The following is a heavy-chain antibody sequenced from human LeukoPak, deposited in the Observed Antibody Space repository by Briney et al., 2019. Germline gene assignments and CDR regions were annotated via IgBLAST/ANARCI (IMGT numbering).Heavy chain of an antibody. CDR2: VYYTGST. CDR3: ASYCGGDCYREYYDY. J-gene: IGHJ4*02. CDR1: RGFMSSSSYY. Sequence: SETLSLTCTVSRGFMSSSSYYWGWIRQPPGKGLEWIGSVYYTGSTSYNPSLKSRVIISVDTSKNQFSLKLRSVTAADTAVYYCASYCGGDCYREYYDYWGQGTLVTVSS. D-gene: IGHD2-21*02. V-gene: IGHV4-39*01.